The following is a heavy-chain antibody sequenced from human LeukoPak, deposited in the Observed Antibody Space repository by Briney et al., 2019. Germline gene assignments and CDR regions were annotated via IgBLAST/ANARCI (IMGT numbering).Heavy chain of an antibody. CDR2: IYYSGST. D-gene: IGHD3-10*01. CDR1: GGSISSYY. Sequence: SETLSLTCTVSGGSISSYYWSWIRQPPGEGLEWIGYIYYSGSTNYNPSLKSRVTISVDTSKNQFSLKLSSVTAADTAVYYCALWGVGDAFDIWGQGTMVTVSS. V-gene: IGHV4-59*01. CDR3: ALWGVGDAFDI. J-gene: IGHJ3*02.